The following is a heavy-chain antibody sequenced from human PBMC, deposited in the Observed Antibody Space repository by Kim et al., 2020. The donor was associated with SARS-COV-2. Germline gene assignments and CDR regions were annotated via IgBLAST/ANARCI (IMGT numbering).Heavy chain of an antibody. Sequence: SVKVSCKASGGTFSSYAISWVRQAPGQGLEWMGGIIPIFGTANYAQKFQGRLTITADESTSTAYMELSSLRSEDTAVYYCAILPNIVVDTTTDYWGQGTLVTVSS. CDR1: GGTFSSYA. J-gene: IGHJ4*02. CDR2: IIPIFGTA. CDR3: AILPNIVVDTTTDY. V-gene: IGHV1-69*13. D-gene: IGHD2-2*01.